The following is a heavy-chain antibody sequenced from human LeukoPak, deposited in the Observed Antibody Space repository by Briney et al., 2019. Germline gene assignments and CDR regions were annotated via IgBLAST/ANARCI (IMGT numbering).Heavy chain of an antibody. Sequence: KPSEALSLTCTVSGGSISSSSYYWGWIRQPPGKGLEWIGSIYYSGSTYYNPSLKSRVTISVDTSKNQFSLKLSSVTAADTAVYYCASPQRDFWSGPYNHYWGQGTLVTVSS. J-gene: IGHJ4*02. D-gene: IGHD3-3*01. CDR2: IYYSGST. CDR1: GGSISSSSYY. CDR3: ASPQRDFWSGPYNHY. V-gene: IGHV4-39*01.